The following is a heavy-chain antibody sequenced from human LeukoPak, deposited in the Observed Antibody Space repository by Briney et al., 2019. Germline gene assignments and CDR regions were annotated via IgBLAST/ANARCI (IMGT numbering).Heavy chain of an antibody. J-gene: IGHJ4*02. V-gene: IGHV4-59*01. CDR2: IYYSGST. CDR1: GGSISSYY. CDR3: AGGGSWELPNFDY. D-gene: IGHD1-26*01. Sequence: SETLSLTCTVSGGSISSYYWSWIRQPPGKGLEWIGYIYYSGSTNYNPSLKSRVTISVDTSKNQFSLKLSSVTAAVTAVYYCAGGGSWELPNFDYWGQGTLVTVSS.